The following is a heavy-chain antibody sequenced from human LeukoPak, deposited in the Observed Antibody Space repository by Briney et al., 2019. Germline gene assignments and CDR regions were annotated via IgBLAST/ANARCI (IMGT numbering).Heavy chain of an antibody. J-gene: IGHJ4*02. V-gene: IGHV4-39*01. Sequence: SETLSLTCTVSGGSISSGSYYWGWIRQPPGKGLEWIGSFCYSGSTNYNPSLKSRVTISVDTSKNQFSLKLSSVTAADTAVYYCVYYYGSGSVEYWGQGTLVTVSS. CDR1: GGSISSGSYY. CDR3: VYYYGSGSVEY. D-gene: IGHD3-10*01. CDR2: FCYSGST.